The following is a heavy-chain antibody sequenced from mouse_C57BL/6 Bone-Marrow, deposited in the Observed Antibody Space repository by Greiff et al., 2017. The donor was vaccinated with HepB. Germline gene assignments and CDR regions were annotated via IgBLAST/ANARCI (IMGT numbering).Heavy chain of an antibody. CDR3: ARFGSSYAMDY. CDR2: IDPSDSYT. J-gene: IGHJ4*01. Sequence: QVQLQQPGAELVRPGPSVKLSCKASGYTFTSYWMHWVKQRPGQGLEWIGVIDPSDSYTNYNQKFKGKATLTVDTSSSTAYMQLSSLTSEDSAVYYCARFGSSYAMDYWGQGTSVTVSS. D-gene: IGHD1-1*01. CDR1: GYTFTSYW. V-gene: IGHV1-59*01.